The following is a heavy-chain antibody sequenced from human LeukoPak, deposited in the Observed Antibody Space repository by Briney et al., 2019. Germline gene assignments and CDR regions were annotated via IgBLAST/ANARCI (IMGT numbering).Heavy chain of an antibody. Sequence: SETLSLTCTVSGGSISISSYYWGWIRQPPGKGLEWIVSIYYSGSTYYNPSLKSRVTISVDTSKNQFSLKLSSVTAEDTAVYYCAGGRGSYMDYWGQGTLVTVPS. CDR1: GGSISISSYY. J-gene: IGHJ4*02. V-gene: IGHV4-39*01. CDR2: IYYSGST. D-gene: IGHD1-26*01. CDR3: AGGRGSYMDY.